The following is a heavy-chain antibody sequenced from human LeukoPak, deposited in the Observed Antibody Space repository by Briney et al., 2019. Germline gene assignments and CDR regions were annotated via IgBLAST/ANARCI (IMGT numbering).Heavy chain of an antibody. CDR1: GFTFSSYW. J-gene: IGHJ5*02. Sequence: PGGSLRLSCAASGFTFSSYWMSWVRQAPGKGLEWVANIKQDGSEKYYVDSVKGRFTISRDNAKNSLYLQMNSLRAEDTAVYYCARAYYDILTGSNWFDPWGQGTLVTVSS. V-gene: IGHV3-7*01. CDR3: ARAYYDILTGSNWFDP. CDR2: IKQDGSEK. D-gene: IGHD3-9*01.